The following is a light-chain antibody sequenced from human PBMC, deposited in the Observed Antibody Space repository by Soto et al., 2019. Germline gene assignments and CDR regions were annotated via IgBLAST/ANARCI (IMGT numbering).Light chain of an antibody. CDR2: EGS. Sequence: QSVLTQPASVSGSPGQSLTISCTGTSSDVGSYNLVSWYQQHPGKAPKLMIYEGSKRPSGVSNRFSGSKSGNTASLTISGLQAEDEADYYCCSYAGSSTWVFGTGTKVTVL. CDR3: CSYAGSSTWV. V-gene: IGLV2-23*01. CDR1: SSDVGSYNL. J-gene: IGLJ1*01.